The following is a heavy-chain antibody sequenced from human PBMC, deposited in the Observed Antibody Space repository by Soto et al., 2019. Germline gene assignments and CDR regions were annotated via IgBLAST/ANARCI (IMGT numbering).Heavy chain of an antibody. V-gene: IGHV1-69*13. CDR2: IIPIFGTA. Sequence: SVKVSCKASGGTFSSYAISWVRQAPGQGLEWMGGIIPIFGTANYAQKFQGRVTITADESTSTAYMELSSLRSEDTAVYSCARLAPRVRGIKGTTSPDYWGQGTLVTVSS. CDR3: ARLAPRVRGIKGTTSPDY. CDR1: GGTFSSYA. J-gene: IGHJ4*02. D-gene: IGHD3-10*01.